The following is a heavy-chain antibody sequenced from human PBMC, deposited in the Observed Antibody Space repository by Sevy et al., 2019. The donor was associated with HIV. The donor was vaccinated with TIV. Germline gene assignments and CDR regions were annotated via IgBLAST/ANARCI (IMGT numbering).Heavy chain of an antibody. J-gene: IGHJ6*02. CDR2: IIPVFGSA. CDR1: GDTFGNYA. CDR3: ARSNPDGYNYSYYYGMDV. Sequence: SVKVSCKASGDTFGNYASAWVRQAPGQGLEWMGGIIPVFGSADSAQTFQDRVTISADVSTSTAYMELRNLRSEDTAVYYCARSNPDGYNYSYYYGMDVWGQGTTVTVSS. V-gene: IGHV1-69*13. D-gene: IGHD5-12*01.